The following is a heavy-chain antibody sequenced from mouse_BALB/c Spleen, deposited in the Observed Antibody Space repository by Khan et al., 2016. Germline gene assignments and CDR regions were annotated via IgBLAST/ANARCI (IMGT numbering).Heavy chain of an antibody. V-gene: IGHV4-1*02. CDR1: GFDFSRYW. CDR2: INPDSYTI. Sequence: EVQLVESGGGLVHPGGSLKLSCAASGFDFSRYWMSWVRQAPGKGLEWIGEINPDSYTINYTPSLKDKFIISRDNAKYTLYLKMSKVRSEDTALYYCARAGYYGYLAYWGQGTLVTVSA. CDR3: ARAGYYGYLAY. J-gene: IGHJ3*01. D-gene: IGHD1-1*01.